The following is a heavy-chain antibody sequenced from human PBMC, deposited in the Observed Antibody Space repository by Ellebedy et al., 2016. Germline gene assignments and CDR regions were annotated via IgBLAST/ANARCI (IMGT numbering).Heavy chain of an antibody. J-gene: IGHJ5*02. D-gene: IGHD2-15*01. CDR1: GDSFNDYY. CDR3: ARRGYCDGGGCYSTPQIDL. CDR2: INHRGPT. Sequence: SETLSLTCAVLGDSFNDYYWSWIRQPPGKGLEYIGEINHRGPTTYNPSLERRVTISLDTSRTQFSLKLSSVTAADTSVYFCARRGYCDGGGCYSTPQIDLWGQGTLVTVSS. V-gene: IGHV4-34*01.